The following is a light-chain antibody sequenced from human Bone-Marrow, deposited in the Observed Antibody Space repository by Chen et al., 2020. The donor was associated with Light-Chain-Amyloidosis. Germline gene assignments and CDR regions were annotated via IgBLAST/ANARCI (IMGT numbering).Light chain of an antibody. V-gene: IGLV2-14*01. CDR3: SSYAITNTRV. CDR1: SRDVGGYNH. CDR2: EVT. J-gene: IGLJ1*01. Sequence: QSALTQPASVSGSPGQSLTIYCTGTSRDVGGYNHVSWYQQHPDKAPKLMIYEVTNRPSLVPDRFSGSKSDNTASLTISGLQTEDEADYFCSSYAITNTRVFGSGTRVTVL.